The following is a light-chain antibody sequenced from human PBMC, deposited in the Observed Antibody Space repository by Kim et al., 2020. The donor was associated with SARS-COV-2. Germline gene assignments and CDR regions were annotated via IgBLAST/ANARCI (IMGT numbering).Light chain of an antibody. CDR1: QSTSRY. V-gene: IGKV1-39*01. J-gene: IGKJ2*01. CDR3: QQSYSTPYT. Sequence: ASVGDRVTITSRASQSTSRYLNWYQQKPGKAPNLLIYAASSLQSGVPSRFSGSGSGTDFTLSISNLQPDDFATYYCQQSYSTPYTFGQGTKLEI. CDR2: AAS.